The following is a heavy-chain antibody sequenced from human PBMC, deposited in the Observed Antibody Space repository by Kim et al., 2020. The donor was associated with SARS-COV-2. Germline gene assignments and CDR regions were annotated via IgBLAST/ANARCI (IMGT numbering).Heavy chain of an antibody. V-gene: IGHV3-21*01. Sequence: GGSLRLSCADSGFTFSTYNMNWVRQAPGKGLEWVSTITSSGTYTYYADSVKGRFTISRDNAKNSVYLQMNSLRVDDTAVYYCARAQVYDSYNWVLDYWG. J-gene: IGHJ4*01. CDR3: ARAQVYDSYNWVLDY. CDR1: GFTFSTYN. D-gene: IGHD1-1*01. CDR2: ITSSGTYT.